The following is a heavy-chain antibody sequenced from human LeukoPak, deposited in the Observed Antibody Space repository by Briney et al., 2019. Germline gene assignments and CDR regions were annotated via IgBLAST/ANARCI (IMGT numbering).Heavy chain of an antibody. CDR1: GGSISSGDYY. CDR3: AREGGYSGFAFTYFDY. Sequence: PSETLSLTCTVSGGSISSGDYYWGWIRQPPGKGLEWIGYIYYSGSTYYNPSLKSRVTISIDTSKNQFSLKLNSVTAADTAVYYCAREGGYSGFAFTYFDYWGQGTLVTVSS. CDR2: IYYSGST. D-gene: IGHD5-12*01. V-gene: IGHV4-30-4*01. J-gene: IGHJ4*02.